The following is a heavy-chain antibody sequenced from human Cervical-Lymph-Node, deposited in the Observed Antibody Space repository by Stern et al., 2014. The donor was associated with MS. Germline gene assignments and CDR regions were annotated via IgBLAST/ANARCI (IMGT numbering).Heavy chain of an antibody. CDR2: IYYSGST. J-gene: IGHJ4*02. Sequence: QLQLQESGPGLVKPSETLSLTCTVSGGSVSSGSYYWNWIRQPPGKGLEWIGYIYYSGSTNYNPSLKSRVTISVDTSKNHFSLKLSSVTAADTAVYYCARVYSSGWSVDYWGQGTLVTVSS. CDR3: ARVYSSGWSVDY. V-gene: IGHV4-61*03. CDR1: GGSVSSGSYY. D-gene: IGHD6-19*01.